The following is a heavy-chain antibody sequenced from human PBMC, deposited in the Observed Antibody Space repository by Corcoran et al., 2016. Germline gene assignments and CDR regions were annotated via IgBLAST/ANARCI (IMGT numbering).Heavy chain of an antibody. CDR3: ARGGSGTPAPNWFDP. CDR2: IYYSGST. J-gene: IGHJ5*02. D-gene: IGHD3-10*01. CDR1: GGSVSSGSYY. V-gene: IGHV4-61*01. Sequence: QVQLQESGPGLVKPSETLSLTCTVSGGSVSSGSYYWSWIRQPPGKGLEWIGYIYYSGSTNYNPSLKSRVTISVDTSKNQFSLKLSSVTAADTAVYYCARGGSGTPAPNWFDPWGQGTLVTVSS.